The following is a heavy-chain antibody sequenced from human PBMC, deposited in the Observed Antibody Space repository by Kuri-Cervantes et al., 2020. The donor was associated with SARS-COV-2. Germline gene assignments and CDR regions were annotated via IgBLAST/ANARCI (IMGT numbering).Heavy chain of an antibody. CDR2: IIPIFGTA. D-gene: IGHD3-3*01. CDR1: GGTFSSYA. CDR3: AREIYDFWSGSVNRYYYYYMDV. V-gene: IGHV1-69*13. J-gene: IGHJ6*03. Sequence: SVKVSCKASGGTFSSYAISWVRQAPGQGLEWMGRIIPIFGTANYAQKFQGRVTITADESTSTAYMELSSLRSEDTAVYYCAREIYDFWSGSVNRYYYYYMDVWGKGTTVTDSS.